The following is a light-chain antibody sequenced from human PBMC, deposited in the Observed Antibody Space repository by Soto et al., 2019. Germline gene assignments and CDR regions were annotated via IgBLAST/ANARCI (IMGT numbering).Light chain of an antibody. CDR2: AAS. Sequence: AIQMTQSPSSLSASVVDRVTITCRASQGIRNDLGWYQQKPGKAPKLLIYAASTSQSGVPSRFSGSGSGTDFTLTISNLQPEDFATYYCLQDHNYPLTFGQGTKVDIK. V-gene: IGKV1-6*01. CDR3: LQDHNYPLT. CDR1: QGIRND. J-gene: IGKJ1*01.